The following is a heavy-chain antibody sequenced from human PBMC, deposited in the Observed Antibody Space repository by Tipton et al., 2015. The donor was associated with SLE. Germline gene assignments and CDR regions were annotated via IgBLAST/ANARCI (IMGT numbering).Heavy chain of an antibody. CDR3: VRGGTSSPKDNYFDP. CDR2: ISWNSGSM. D-gene: IGHD6-13*01. J-gene: IGHJ5*02. V-gene: IGHV3-9*01. CDR1: GFTFDDYA. Sequence: SLRLSCAASGFTFDDYAMHWVRQAPGKGLEWVSGISWNSGSMDYAGSVRGRFTISRDNAKNSLYLQMNSLRVEDTAVYYCVRGGTSSPKDNYFDPWGQGTLVTVSS.